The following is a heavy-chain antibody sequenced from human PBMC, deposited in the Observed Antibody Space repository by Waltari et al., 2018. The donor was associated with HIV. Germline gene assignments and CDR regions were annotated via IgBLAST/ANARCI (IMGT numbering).Heavy chain of an antibody. D-gene: IGHD3-3*01. J-gene: IGHJ6*02. CDR3: ARAGALRFLEWSYGTRYYYGMDV. CDR2: INHSGST. CDR1: GGSFSGYY. Sequence: QVQLQQWGAGLLKPSETLSLTCAVYGGSFSGYYWSWIRQPPGKGLEWMGEINHSGSTNYHPALKRRVTISVDTSKNQFSLKLSSVTAADTAVYYCARAGALRFLEWSYGTRYYYGMDVWGQGTTVTVSS. V-gene: IGHV4-34*01.